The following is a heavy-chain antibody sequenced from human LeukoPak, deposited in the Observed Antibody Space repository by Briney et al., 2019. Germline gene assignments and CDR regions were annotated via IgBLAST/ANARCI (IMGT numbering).Heavy chain of an antibody. CDR3: AKTYYYDTSGYYSSPN. CDR2: ISSSGGNT. CDR1: GFTFSTYA. V-gene: IGHV3-23*01. D-gene: IGHD3-22*01. Sequence: GGSLRLSCAASGFTFSTYAMTWVRQAPGKGLEWVSSISSSGGNTYYADSMKGRLTISRDNSKNTLYLQLNSLRVEDTAVYYCAKTYYYDTSGYYSSPNWGQGTQVTVSS. J-gene: IGHJ4*02.